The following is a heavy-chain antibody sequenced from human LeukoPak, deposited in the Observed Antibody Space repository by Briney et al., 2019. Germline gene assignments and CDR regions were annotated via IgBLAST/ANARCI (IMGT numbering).Heavy chain of an antibody. V-gene: IGHV4-59*01. CDR3: VRVGGSYYFDY. D-gene: IGHD1-26*01. Sequence: VSGXXISSXXXXXXXXXXXXXXEWIGYIYYSGSTNYNPSLKSRVTISVDTSKNQFSLKLSSVTAADTAVYYCVRVGGSYYFDYWGQGTLVTVSS. CDR1: GXXISSXX. J-gene: IGHJ4*02. CDR2: IYYSGST.